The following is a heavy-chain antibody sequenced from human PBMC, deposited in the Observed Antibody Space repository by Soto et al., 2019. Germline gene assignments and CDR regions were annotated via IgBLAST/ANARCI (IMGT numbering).Heavy chain of an antibody. CDR3: ARAYSDSFDI. Sequence: QVQLVESGGGLVKPGGSLRLYCAASGFTFSDYYMTWIRQAPGKGLEWVSYISSSGTGIYYPDSVKGRFTISRDNAKNSLYLQISSLRAEDTAVYYCARAYSDSFDIWGQGTMVTVSS. CDR1: GFTFSDYY. D-gene: IGHD2-15*01. V-gene: IGHV3-11*01. CDR2: ISSSGTGI. J-gene: IGHJ3*02.